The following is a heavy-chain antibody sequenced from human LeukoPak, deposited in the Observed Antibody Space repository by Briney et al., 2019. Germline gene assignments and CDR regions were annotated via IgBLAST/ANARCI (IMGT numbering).Heavy chain of an antibody. CDR3: ARGRHYYDSSGYYGRSLFDY. CDR1: GGSFSGYY. D-gene: IGHD3-22*01. Sequence: PSETLSLTCAVYGGSFSGYYWSWIRQPPGKGLEWIGEINHSGSTNYNPSLKSRVTISVDTSKNQFSLKLSSVTAADTAVYYCARGRHYYDSSGYYGRSLFDYWGQGTLVTVSS. V-gene: IGHV4-34*01. J-gene: IGHJ4*02. CDR2: INHSGST.